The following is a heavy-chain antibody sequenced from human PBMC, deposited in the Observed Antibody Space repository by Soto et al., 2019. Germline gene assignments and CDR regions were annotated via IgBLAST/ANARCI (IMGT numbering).Heavy chain of an antibody. CDR2: IYHSGST. CDR3: ARAWDSGSSINWFDP. Sequence: SETLSLTCAVSGDSISSSKWWNWVRQSPGKGLEWIGEIYHSGSTHYNPSLKSRVTISVDKSKNQFSLKLSFVTAADTAVYYCARAWDSGSSINWFDPWGQGTLVTVSS. V-gene: IGHV4-4*02. CDR1: GDSISSSKW. J-gene: IGHJ5*02. D-gene: IGHD6-6*01.